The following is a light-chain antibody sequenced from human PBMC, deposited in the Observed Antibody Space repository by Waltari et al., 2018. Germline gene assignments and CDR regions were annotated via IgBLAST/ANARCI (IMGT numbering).Light chain of an antibody. V-gene: IGKV1-17*01. CDR3: LQHNSHPRT. CDR1: QGIRDD. CDR2: GAS. Sequence: DIQMTQSPSSLSAFVGDRVTITCRASQGIRDDLCWYQQKPGQAPKRLIYGASTLQSGVPSRFSGRGFGTEFTLTIYSLHPEDFATYYCLQHNSHPRTFGQGTKVEIK. J-gene: IGKJ2*01.